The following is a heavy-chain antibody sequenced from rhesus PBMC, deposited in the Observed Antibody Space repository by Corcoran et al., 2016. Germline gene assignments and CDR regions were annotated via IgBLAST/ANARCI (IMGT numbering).Heavy chain of an antibody. Sequence: QVQLQESGPGVVKPSETLSLTCAVSGYSISSGYDWSWIGQPPGKGLEWIGYIYGSSWSTNYNPSLKNRVTISKDTSKNQFALKLSSVTAADTAVYYCARGGDTAAAFDYWGQGVLVTVSS. J-gene: IGHJ4*01. CDR3: ARGGDTAAAFDY. CDR2: IYGSSWST. CDR1: GYSISSGYD. D-gene: IGHD5-42*01. V-gene: IGHV4-76*01.